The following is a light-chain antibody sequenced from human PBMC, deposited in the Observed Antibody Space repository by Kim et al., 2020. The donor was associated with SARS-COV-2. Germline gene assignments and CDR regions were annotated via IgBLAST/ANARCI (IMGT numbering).Light chain of an antibody. CDR3: NSRDSNDNVV. V-gene: IGLV3-19*01. Sequence: VAFGQTVRITCQRDSLRSYYATWYQQKPGQAPILVIYGKNNRPSGIPDRFSGSSSGNTASLTITGTQAGDEADYYCNSRDSNDNVVFGGGTQLTVL. J-gene: IGLJ2*01. CDR1: SLRSYY. CDR2: GKN.